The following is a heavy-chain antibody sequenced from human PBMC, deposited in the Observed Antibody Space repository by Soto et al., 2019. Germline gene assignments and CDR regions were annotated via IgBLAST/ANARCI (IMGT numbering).Heavy chain of an antibody. D-gene: IGHD3-10*01. CDR1: GASISSGGYY. CDR3: ARDYYGSGLVDP. Sequence: SETLSLTCTVSGASISSGGYYWSWIRQHPGKGLEWIGYIYYSGSTYYNPSLKSRVTISVDTSKNQFSLKLSSVTAADTAVYYCARDYYGSGLVDPWGQGTLVT. J-gene: IGHJ5*02. V-gene: IGHV4-31*03. CDR2: IYYSGST.